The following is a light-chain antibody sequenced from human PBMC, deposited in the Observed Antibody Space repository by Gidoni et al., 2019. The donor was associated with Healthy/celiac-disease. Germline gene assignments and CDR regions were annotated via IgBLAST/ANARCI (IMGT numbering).Light chain of an antibody. CDR1: PSVRSY. Sequence: IVLTQSPATLSLSPGERATLSCRASPSVRSYLAWYQQKPGQAPRLLIDDASNRATGIPARFSGSGSGTDFTLTIISLEPEDFAVYYCQQRSNWPPTFGQGTKLEIK. CDR2: DAS. V-gene: IGKV3-11*01. J-gene: IGKJ2*01. CDR3: QQRSNWPPT.